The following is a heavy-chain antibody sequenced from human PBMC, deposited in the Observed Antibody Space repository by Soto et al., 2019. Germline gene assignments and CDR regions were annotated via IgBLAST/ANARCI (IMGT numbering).Heavy chain of an antibody. D-gene: IGHD1-1*01. J-gene: IGHJ6*02. CDR2: IIPIFGTA. CDR3: ARDRGWNDVLGIYYYYGMDV. Sequence: QVQLVQSGAEVKKPGSSVKVSCKASGGTFSSYAISWVRQAPGHGLEWMGGIIPIFGTANYAQKFQGRVTITADESTSTAYMELSSLRSEDTAVYYCARDRGWNDVLGIYYYYGMDVWGQGTTVTFSS. V-gene: IGHV1-69*01. CDR1: GGTFSSYA.